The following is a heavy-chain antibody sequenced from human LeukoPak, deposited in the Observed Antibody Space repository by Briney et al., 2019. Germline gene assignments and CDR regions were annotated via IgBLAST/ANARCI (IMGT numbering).Heavy chain of an antibody. J-gene: IGHJ4*02. CDR2: ISPSGST. V-gene: IGHV4-39*01. D-gene: IGHD1-26*01. CDR1: GGSISSSSYY. CDR3: VQKLIGTTLDY. Sequence: PSETQSLTCFVSGGSISSSSYYWVWIRQPPGEGLEWIGTISPSGSTHHNPSLKSRVTISVDTSKSQFSLKLSSVTVADTAVYYCVQKLIGTTLDYWGQGALVTVSS.